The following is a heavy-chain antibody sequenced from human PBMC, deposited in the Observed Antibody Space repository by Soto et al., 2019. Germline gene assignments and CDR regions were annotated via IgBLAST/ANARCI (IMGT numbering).Heavy chain of an antibody. CDR2: ISGSGGST. CDR3: AKGAFIVVVGAATNWFDP. Sequence: EVQLLESGGGLVQPGGSLRLSCAASGFTFSSYAMSWVRQAPGKGLEWVSAISGSGGSTYYADSVKGRFTISRDNSKNTLYLQMNSLRAEDTAVYYCAKGAFIVVVGAATNWFDPWGQGTLVTVSS. V-gene: IGHV3-23*01. D-gene: IGHD2-15*01. J-gene: IGHJ5*02. CDR1: GFTFSSYA.